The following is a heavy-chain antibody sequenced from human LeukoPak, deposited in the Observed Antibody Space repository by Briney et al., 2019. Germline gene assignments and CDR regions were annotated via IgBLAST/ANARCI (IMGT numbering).Heavy chain of an antibody. J-gene: IGHJ4*02. CDR1: GGSISSYY. V-gene: IGHV4-59*08. CDR2: IYYSGST. CDR3: ARTGSGYYPYFDY. D-gene: IGHD3-22*01. Sequence: PSETLSLTCTVSGGSISSYYWSWIRQPPGKGLEWIGYIYYSGSTNYNPSLKSRVTISVDTSKNQCSLKLSSVTAADTAVYYCARTGSGYYPYFDYWGQGTLATVSS.